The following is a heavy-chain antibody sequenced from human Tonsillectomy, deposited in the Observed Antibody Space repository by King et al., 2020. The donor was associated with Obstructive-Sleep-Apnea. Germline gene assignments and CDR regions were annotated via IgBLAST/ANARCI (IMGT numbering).Heavy chain of an antibody. CDR1: GFTFSSYG. D-gene: IGHD3-10*01. CDR2: ISYDGSNK. Sequence: VQLVESGGGVVQPGRSLRLSCAASGFTFSSYGMHWVRQAPGKGLEWVAVISYDGSNKYYADSVKGRFTISRDNSKNTLYLQMNSRRAEDTAVYYCATPPAGFGDDSTYFDYWGQGTLVTVSS. J-gene: IGHJ4*02. CDR3: ATPPAGFGDDSTYFDY. V-gene: IGHV3-30*03.